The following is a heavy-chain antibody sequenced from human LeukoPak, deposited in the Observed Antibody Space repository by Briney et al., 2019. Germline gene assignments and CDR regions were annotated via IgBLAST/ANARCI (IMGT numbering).Heavy chain of an antibody. Sequence: GGSLRLSCSASGFAFSTYWMHWVRQASGKGLVWVSRINGDGSSTSYADSVKGRFTISRDNAKNTLYLQMNSLRAENTAVYYCARDQGYQVVDPWGQGTLVTVSS. CDR3: ARDQGYQVVDP. J-gene: IGHJ5*02. D-gene: IGHD2-2*01. CDR2: INGDGSST. V-gene: IGHV3-74*01. CDR1: GFAFSTYW.